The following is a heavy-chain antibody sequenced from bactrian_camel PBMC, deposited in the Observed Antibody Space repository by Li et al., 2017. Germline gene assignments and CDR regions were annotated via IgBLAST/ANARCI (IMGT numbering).Heavy chain of an antibody. J-gene: IGHJ4*01. CDR3: AADQNAALFPRCPLWVGSQYDYRY. CDR2: MDSFGNP. Sequence: VESGGGSVQAGGSLRLSCSASGYTSGTYCMGWYRQAPGKQREGIAHMDSFGNPTYAASVKGRFTISKDNAKNTLYRQIGRLKPEDTAMYYCAADQNAALFPRCPLWVGSQYDYRYWGQGTQVTVSS. D-gene: IGHD5*01. V-gene: IGHV3S53*01. CDR1: GYTSGTYC.